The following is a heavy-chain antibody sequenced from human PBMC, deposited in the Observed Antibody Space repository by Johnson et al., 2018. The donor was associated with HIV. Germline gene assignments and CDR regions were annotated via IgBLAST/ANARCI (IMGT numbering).Heavy chain of an antibody. V-gene: IGHV3-20*04. CDR1: GFKLYEYD. J-gene: IGHJ3*02. CDR3: ARDFNVAYYYDSSGFDAFDI. Sequence: MLLVESGGDVVRPGGSLRISCVASGFKLYEYDVSWVRQVPGKGLEWVSGINWSGGGTAYADSVKDRFTVSSDNAKNSLYLQMNSLRAEDTAVYYCARDFNVAYYYDSSGFDAFDIWGQGTMVTVSS. D-gene: IGHD3-22*01. CDR2: INWSGGGT.